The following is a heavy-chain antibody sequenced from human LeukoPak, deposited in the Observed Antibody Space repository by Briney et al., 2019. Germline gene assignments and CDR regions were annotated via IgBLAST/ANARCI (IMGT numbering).Heavy chain of an antibody. CDR1: GDTFSRYD. V-gene: IGHV3-21*01. CDR2: LTINRRYI. J-gene: IGHJ3*01. CDR3: AKGWMTAIRCDAFDL. D-gene: IGHD2-21*02. Sequence: GESLRLSCADFGDTFSRYDMSWGRDAPGKGLEWGSYLTINRRYIYYADSVKGRFTLSRDNAKNSLLMEMNKLGTGDTAVYYCAKGWMTAIRCDAFDLWGQGTMVTVSS.